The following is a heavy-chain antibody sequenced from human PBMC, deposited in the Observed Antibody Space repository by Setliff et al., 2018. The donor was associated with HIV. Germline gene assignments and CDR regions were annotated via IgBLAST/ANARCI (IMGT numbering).Heavy chain of an antibody. CDR2: IYSGGST. D-gene: IGHD5-12*01. V-gene: IGHV4-59*12. Sequence: SETLSLTCTVSGGSIGGYYWSWIRQPPGTGLEWLGCIYSGGSTNYNPSLESRVKISVDTSKNQFSLKLSSVTAADTAVYYCARGRKRDGYNFYYYYMDVWDKGTTVTVSS. CDR3: ARGRKRDGYNFYYYYMDV. J-gene: IGHJ6*03. CDR1: GGSIGGYY.